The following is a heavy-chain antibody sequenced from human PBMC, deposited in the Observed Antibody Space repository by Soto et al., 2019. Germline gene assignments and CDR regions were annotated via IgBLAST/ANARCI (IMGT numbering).Heavy chain of an antibody. V-gene: IGHV1-24*01. D-gene: IGHD1-1*01. CDR2: LDPEDGET. Sequence: ASVKVSYKVSGYTLTELSMHWVRQAPGKGLEWMVGLDPEDGETIYAQKFQGRVTMTEDTSTDTAYMELSSLRSEDTALYYCATPLGTPFYYFDYWGQGTLVTVSS. J-gene: IGHJ4*02. CDR1: GYTLTELS. CDR3: ATPLGTPFYYFDY.